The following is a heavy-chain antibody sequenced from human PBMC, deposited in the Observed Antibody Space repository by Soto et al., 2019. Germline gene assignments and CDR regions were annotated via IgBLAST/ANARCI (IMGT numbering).Heavy chain of an antibody. CDR3: AREVFGCSSTSCYYYYGMDV. V-gene: IGHV6-1*01. CDR2: TYYRSKWYN. CDR1: GDSVSSNSAA. D-gene: IGHD2-2*01. J-gene: IGHJ6*02. Sequence: QSQTLSLTCAISGDSVSSNSAAWNWIRQSPSRGLEWLGRTYYRSKWYNDYAVSVKSRITINPDTSKNQFSLQLNSVTPEDTAVYYCAREVFGCSSTSCYYYYGMDVWGQGTTVTVSS.